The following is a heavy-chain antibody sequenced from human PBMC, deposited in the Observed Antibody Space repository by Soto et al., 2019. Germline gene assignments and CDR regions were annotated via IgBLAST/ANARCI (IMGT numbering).Heavy chain of an antibody. D-gene: IGHD3-16*01. V-gene: IGHV3-74*01. CDR3: ARGPTVWVGYDV. J-gene: IGHJ4*02. CDR2: INSGASTT. CDR1: GFTFSSSW. Sequence: EVQLLEPGGGLVQPGGSLRLSCAASGFTFSSSWMHCVRQAPGKGLVWVSRINSGASTTNYADSVKGRLTISRDKAKNTRYLQMDSLTSEYTAVYYCARGPTVWVGYDVWGRGNRVTVPS.